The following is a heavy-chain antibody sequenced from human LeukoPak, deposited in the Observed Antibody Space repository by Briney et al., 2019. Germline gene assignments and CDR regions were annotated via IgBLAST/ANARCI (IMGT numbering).Heavy chain of an antibody. D-gene: IGHD4-17*01. Sequence: SETLSLTCTVSGGSISSGGHYWSWIRQPAGKGLEYLGRISSTGSTNCNPSLRSRVTISADTSKNHFSLKLTSVTAADTAVYYCARESYGGEDYWGQGTLVTVSS. V-gene: IGHV4-61*02. CDR1: GGSISSGGHY. CDR3: ARESYGGEDY. CDR2: ISSTGST. J-gene: IGHJ4*02.